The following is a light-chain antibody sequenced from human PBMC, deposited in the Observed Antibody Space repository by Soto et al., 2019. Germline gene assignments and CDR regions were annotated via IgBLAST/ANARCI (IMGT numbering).Light chain of an antibody. CDR3: QQCYSIPYT. Sequence: DIVMTQSPDSLAVSLGERATINCKSSQSVLYSTTNKNYLAWYQQKPGQPPKLLIYWASTRESGVPDRFSGSWSGTDFTLTISSLQAEDVAVYYCQQCYSIPYTFGQGTKLEIK. CDR1: QSVLYSTTNKNY. J-gene: IGKJ2*01. CDR2: WAS. V-gene: IGKV4-1*01.